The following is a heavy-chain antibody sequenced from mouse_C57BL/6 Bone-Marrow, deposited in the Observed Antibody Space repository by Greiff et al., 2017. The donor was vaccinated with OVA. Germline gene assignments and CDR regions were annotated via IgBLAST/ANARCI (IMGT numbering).Heavy chain of an antibody. CDR1: GFTFSSYA. D-gene: IGHD4-1*01. Sequence: EVKLMESGGGLVKPGGSLKLSCAASGFTFSSYAMSWVRQTPDKRLEWVATISDGGSYTYYPDNVKGRFTISRDNAKNNLYLQMSHLKTEDTAMYYCARDWAFGYWGQGTTLTVAA. J-gene: IGHJ2*01. CDR2: ISDGGSYT. V-gene: IGHV5-4*01. CDR3: ARDWAFGY.